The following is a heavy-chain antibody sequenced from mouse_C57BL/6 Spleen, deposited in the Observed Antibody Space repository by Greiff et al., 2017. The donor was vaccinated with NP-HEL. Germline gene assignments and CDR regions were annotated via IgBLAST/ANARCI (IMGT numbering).Heavy chain of an antibody. V-gene: IGHV1-62-2*01. J-gene: IGHJ3*01. CDR1: GYTFTEYT. Sequence: VQLQQSGAELVKPGASVKLSCKASGYTFTEYTIHWVKQRSGQGLEWIGWFYPGSGSIKYNEKFKDKATLTADKSSSTVYMELSRLTSEDSAVYFCARQEKVYYGSSQAWFAYWGQGTLVTVSA. CDR2: FYPGSGSI. CDR3: ARQEKVYYGSSQAWFAY. D-gene: IGHD1-1*01.